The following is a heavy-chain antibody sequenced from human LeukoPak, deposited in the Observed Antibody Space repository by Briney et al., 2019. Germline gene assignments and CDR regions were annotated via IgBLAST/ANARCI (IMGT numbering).Heavy chain of an antibody. J-gene: IGHJ6*03. Sequence: GASVKVSCKASGGTFSNYAIGWVRQAPGQGLEWMGGVIPIFSTANYAQKFQGRVTMTRDTSISTAYMELSRLRSDDTAVYYCAREEKVAVYYYYMDVWGKGTTVTVSS. CDR2: VIPIFSTA. CDR1: GGTFSNYA. CDR3: AREEKVAVYYYYMDV. V-gene: IGHV1-69*05. D-gene: IGHD6-19*01.